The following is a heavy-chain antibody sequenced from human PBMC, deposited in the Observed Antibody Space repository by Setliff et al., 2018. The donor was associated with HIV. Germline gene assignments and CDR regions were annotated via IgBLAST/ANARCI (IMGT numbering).Heavy chain of an antibody. CDR1: GFTFINGW. V-gene: IGHV3-15*01. Sequence: GGSLRLSCAASGFTFINGWMSWVRQAPGKGLEWVGRIKSKADGETTDYAAPVKGRFTISRDDSKNTLFLQMNSLKTEDTAVYYCTTAQWVLVGATPFDYWGQGALVTVSS. CDR3: TTAQWVLVGATPFDY. J-gene: IGHJ4*02. CDR2: IKSKADGETT. D-gene: IGHD1-26*01.